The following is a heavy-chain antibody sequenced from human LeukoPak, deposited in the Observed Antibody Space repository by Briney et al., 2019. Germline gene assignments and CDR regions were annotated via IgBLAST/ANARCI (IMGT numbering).Heavy chain of an antibody. CDR2: IDSSGIT. CDR3: GRLDDYDYSAW. J-gene: IGHJ4*02. D-gene: IGHD3-22*01. Sequence: SETLSLTCTVSGGSISSFYYTWIRQPPGKGLEWIGYIDSSGITNYNSSLNSRVTISVDTSKNQFSLKLNSVTAADTAVYFCGRLDDYDYSAWWGQGILVTVSS. V-gene: IGHV4-4*08. CDR1: GGSISSFY.